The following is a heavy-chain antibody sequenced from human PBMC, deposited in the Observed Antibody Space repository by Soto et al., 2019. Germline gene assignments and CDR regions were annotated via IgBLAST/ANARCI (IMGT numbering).Heavy chain of an antibody. V-gene: IGHV1-69*13. D-gene: IGHD5-18*01. CDR1: GGTFSSYA. Sequence: SVKVSCKASGGTFSSYAISWVRQAPGQGLEWMGGIIPIFGTANYAQKFQGRVTITADESTSTAYMELSSLRSEDTAVYYCARAVDYVDTAMVIVDYWGQGTLVTVSS. CDR2: IIPIFGTA. CDR3: ARAVDYVDTAMVIVDY. J-gene: IGHJ4*02.